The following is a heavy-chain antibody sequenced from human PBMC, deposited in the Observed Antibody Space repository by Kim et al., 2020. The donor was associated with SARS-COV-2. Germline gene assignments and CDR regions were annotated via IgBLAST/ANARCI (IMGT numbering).Heavy chain of an antibody. V-gene: IGHV3-21*01. J-gene: IGHJ5*02. CDR1: GFTFSSYS. Sequence: GGSLRLSCAASGFTFSSYSMNWVRQAPGKGLEWVSSISSSSSYIYYADSVKGRFTISRDNAKNSLYLQMNSLRAEDTAVYYCARGLELRSDWFDPWGQGTLVTVSS. CDR2: ISSSSSYI. CDR3: ARGLELRSDWFDP. D-gene: IGHD1-7*01.